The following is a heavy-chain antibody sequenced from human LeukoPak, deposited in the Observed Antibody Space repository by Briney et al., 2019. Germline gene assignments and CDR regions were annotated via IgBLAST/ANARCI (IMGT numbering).Heavy chain of an antibody. CDR1: GFSLSTYD. J-gene: IGHJ4*02. Sequence: GGSLRLSCAASGFSLSTYDIHWVRQAPGKGLEWVALIRYDGSKKYYADSVKGRLTISRDTSRNTLYPQMHSLRPEDTAVYYCARGGRFDNWGQGTLVTVSS. CDR3: ARGGRFDN. V-gene: IGHV3-30*02. CDR2: IRYDGSKK. D-gene: IGHD2-15*01.